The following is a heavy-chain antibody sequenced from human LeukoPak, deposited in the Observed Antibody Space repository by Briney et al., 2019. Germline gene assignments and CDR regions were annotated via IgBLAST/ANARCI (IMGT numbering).Heavy chain of an antibody. V-gene: IGHV3-23*01. CDR1: GFTFSSYA. CDR2: ISGSGGST. D-gene: IGHD2-2*01. CDR3: AKVVLGYCSSTSCPEYYFDY. Sequence: PGGSLRLSCAASGFTFSSYAMSWVRQAPGKGLEWVSAISGSGGSTYYADSVKGRFTISRDNSKNTLYLQMNSLRAEDTAVYYCAKVVLGYCSSTSCPEYYFDYWGQGTLVTVSS. J-gene: IGHJ4*02.